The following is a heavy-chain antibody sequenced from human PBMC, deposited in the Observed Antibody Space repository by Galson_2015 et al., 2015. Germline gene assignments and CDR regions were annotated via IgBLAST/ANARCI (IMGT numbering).Heavy chain of an antibody. J-gene: IGHJ5*02. CDR1: GFTFSSYL. D-gene: IGHD4/OR15-4a*01. Sequence: SLRLSCAASGFTFSSYLMHWVRLSPGKGLELVSSIGASNDFKYYADSVKGRFTISRDNAKKSIYLQMDNLRVDDTVVYYCARVAKVLLGNWFDPWGQGTLVTVSA. CDR2: IGASNDFK. V-gene: IGHV3-21*01. CDR3: ARVAKVLLGNWFDP.